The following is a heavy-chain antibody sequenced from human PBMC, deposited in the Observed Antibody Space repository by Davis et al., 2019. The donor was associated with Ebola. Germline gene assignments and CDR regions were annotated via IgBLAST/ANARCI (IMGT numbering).Heavy chain of an antibody. CDR1: GFIFSTWP. J-gene: IGHJ4*02. D-gene: IGHD6-25*01. V-gene: IGHV3-30-3*01. CDR3: ARDSAGFDQSYFDY. Sequence: GGSLRLSCAGSGFIFSTWPMHWVRQAPGKGLEWMALISYDGSTEYYADSVRGRFTISRDNSKNTLYLQMSSLRPEDTAVYYCARDSAGFDQSYFDYWGQGALVTVST. CDR2: ISYDGSTE.